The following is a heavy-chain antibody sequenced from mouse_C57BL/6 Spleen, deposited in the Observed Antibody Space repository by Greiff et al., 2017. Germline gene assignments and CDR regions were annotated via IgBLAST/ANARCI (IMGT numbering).Heavy chain of an antibody. D-gene: IGHD1-1*01. J-gene: IGHJ1*03. Sequence: VQLKESGPGLVKPSQSLSLTCSVTGYSITSGYYWNWIRQLPGNKLEWMGYISYDGSNNYNPSLKNLISITRDTSKNQFLLVLNSLSTEATATYYCARGGDYYGSGYFDVWGTGTTVTVSS. CDR3: ARGGDYYGSGYFDV. V-gene: IGHV3-6*01. CDR2: ISYDGSN. CDR1: GYSITSGYY.